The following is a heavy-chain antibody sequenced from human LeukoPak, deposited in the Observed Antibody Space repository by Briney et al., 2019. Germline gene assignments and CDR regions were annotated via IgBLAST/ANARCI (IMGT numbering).Heavy chain of an antibody. J-gene: IGHJ3*02. CDR2: IYPGDSDT. Sequence: GESLKISCKGSGYSFTSYWIGWVRQMPGKGLEWMGIIYPGDSDTRYSPSFQGQVTISADKSISTAYLQWSSLKASDTAMYYCARQDYGGNSVPDAFDIWGQGTMVNVSS. CDR3: ARQDYGGNSVPDAFDI. CDR1: GYSFTSYW. D-gene: IGHD4-23*01. V-gene: IGHV5-51*01.